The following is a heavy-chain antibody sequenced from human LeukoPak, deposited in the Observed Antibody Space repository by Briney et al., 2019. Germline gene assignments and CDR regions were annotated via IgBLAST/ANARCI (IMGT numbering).Heavy chain of an antibody. J-gene: IGHJ4*02. CDR2: INHSGST. Sequence: PSETLSLTCAVYGGSFSGYYWSWIRQPPGKGLEWIGEINHSGSTNYNPSLKSRVTILLDTSKNQFSLKLTSVTAADTAVYYCAEIRSWRGYWGRGTLVTVSS. D-gene: IGHD3-3*01. CDR1: GGSFSGYY. V-gene: IGHV4-34*01. CDR3: AEIRSWRGY.